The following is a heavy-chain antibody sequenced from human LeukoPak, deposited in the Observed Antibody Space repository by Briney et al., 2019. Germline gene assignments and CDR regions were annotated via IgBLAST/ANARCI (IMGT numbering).Heavy chain of an antibody. D-gene: IGHD3-3*01. J-gene: IGHJ4*02. V-gene: IGHV4-59*01. Sequence: PSETLSLTCTVSGGSISSYYWSWIRQPPGKGLEWIGYIYYSGSTNYNPSLKSRVTISVDTSKNQSSLKLSSVTAADTAVYYCARVTYDFWSGYYNKWGFDYWGQGTLVTVSS. CDR1: GGSISSYY. CDR2: IYYSGST. CDR3: ARVTYDFWSGYYNKWGFDY.